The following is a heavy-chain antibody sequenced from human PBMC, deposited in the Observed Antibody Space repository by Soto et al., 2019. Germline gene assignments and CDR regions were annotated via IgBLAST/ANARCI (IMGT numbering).Heavy chain of an antibody. Sequence: SETLSLTCTVSGYSISSGSYSAWIRQPPGKGPEWLAGIYHGGTTFYNPSLKSRITISVDTSNNQFSLKLTSVTAADTAVYYCARVHVMVVAGSTFDYWGHGTLVTGS. CDR1: GYSISSGSY. CDR2: IYHGGTT. CDR3: ARVHVMVVAGSTFDY. V-gene: IGHV4-38-2*02. D-gene: IGHD6-19*01. J-gene: IGHJ4*01.